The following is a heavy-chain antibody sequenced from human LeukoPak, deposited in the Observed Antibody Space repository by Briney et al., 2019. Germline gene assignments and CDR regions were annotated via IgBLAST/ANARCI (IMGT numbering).Heavy chain of an antibody. CDR2: INPKNGGT. CDR1: GYIFTGYY. Sequence: GASVKVSCKASGYIFTGYYIHWVRQAPGQGLEWMGWINPKNGGTNYAQKFEGGVIMTRDTSSTVYMEVKRLASDDTAIYFCARDAQFTVVVPAAKLNYMDVWGKGTTVTVSS. D-gene: IGHD2-2*01. V-gene: IGHV1-2*02. CDR3: ARDAQFTVVVPAAKLNYMDV. J-gene: IGHJ6*03.